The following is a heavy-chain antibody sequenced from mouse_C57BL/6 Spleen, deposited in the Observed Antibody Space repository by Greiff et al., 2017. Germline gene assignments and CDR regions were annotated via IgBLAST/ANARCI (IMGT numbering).Heavy chain of an antibody. J-gene: IGHJ3*01. CDR2: IYPGDGDT. D-gene: IGHD2-5*01. V-gene: IGHV1-80*01. Sequence: QVQLKESGAELVKPGASVKISCKASGYAFSSYWMNWVKQRPGKGLEWIGQIYPGDGDTNYNGKFKGKATLTADKSSSTAYMQLSSLTSEDSAVYFCAREGYSNYASFAYWGQGTLVTVSA. CDR1: GYAFSSYW. CDR3: AREGYSNYASFAY.